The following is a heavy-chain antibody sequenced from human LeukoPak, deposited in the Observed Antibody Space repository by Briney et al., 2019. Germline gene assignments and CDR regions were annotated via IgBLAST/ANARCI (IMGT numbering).Heavy chain of an antibody. J-gene: IGHJ3*02. CDR2: INPNSGGT. CDR3: ARERYDILTGLDAFDI. D-gene: IGHD3-9*01. CDR1: GYTFTGYY. Sequence: GASVKVSCKASGYTFTGYYMHWVRQAPGQGLEWMGWINPNSGGTNYAQKFQGRVTMTRDTSISTAYMELSRLRSDDTAVYYCARERYDILTGLDAFDIWGQGTMVTVSS. V-gene: IGHV1-2*02.